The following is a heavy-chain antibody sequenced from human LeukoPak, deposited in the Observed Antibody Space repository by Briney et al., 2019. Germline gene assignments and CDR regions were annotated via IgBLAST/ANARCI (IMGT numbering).Heavy chain of an antibody. CDR3: ARLMEGQWLTTTLNWFDP. Sequence: KPSETLSLTCTVSGGSISSSSYYWGWIRQPPGKGLEWIGSIYYSGSTNYNPSLKSRVTISVDTSKNQFSLKLSSVTAADTAVYYCARLMEGQWLTTTLNWFDPWGQGTLVTVSS. CDR2: IYYSGST. V-gene: IGHV4-39*07. CDR1: GGSISSSSYY. D-gene: IGHD6-19*01. J-gene: IGHJ5*02.